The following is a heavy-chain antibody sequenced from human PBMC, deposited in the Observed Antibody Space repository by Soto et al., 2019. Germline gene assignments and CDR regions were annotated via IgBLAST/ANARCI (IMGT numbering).Heavy chain of an antibody. D-gene: IGHD5-12*01. Sequence: VQLVESGGGVVQPGRSLRLSCAASGFTFSSYGMHWVRQAPGKGLEWVAVISYDRSNKYYADSVKGRFTISRDNSKNTLYLQMNSLRAEDTAVYYCAKGDGYKRYWGQGTLVTVSS. CDR2: ISYDRSNK. CDR3: AKGDGYKRY. J-gene: IGHJ4*02. CDR1: GFTFSSYG. V-gene: IGHV3-30*18.